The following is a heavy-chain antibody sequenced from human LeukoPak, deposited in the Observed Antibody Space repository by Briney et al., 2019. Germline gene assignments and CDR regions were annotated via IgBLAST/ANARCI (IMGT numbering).Heavy chain of an antibody. Sequence: GGSLRLPCAASGFTFNSYAMSWVRQAPGKGLEWVSAIRGSGGGTYYADSVKGRFTISRDNSKNTLYLQMNSLRDEDTALYYCAKAGIGVVGYFDYWGQGTLVTGSS. V-gene: IGHV3-23*01. D-gene: IGHD6-19*01. CDR1: GFTFNSYA. CDR2: IRGSGGGT. CDR3: AKAGIGVVGYFDY. J-gene: IGHJ4*02.